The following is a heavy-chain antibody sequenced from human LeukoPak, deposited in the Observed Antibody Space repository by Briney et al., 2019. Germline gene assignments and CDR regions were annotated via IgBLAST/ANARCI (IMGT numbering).Heavy chain of an antibody. CDR1: GGSFSGYY. V-gene: IGHV4-34*01. CDR2: INHSGST. J-gene: IGHJ4*02. D-gene: IGHD6-13*01. CDR3: ARGIAATGKVDY. Sequence: SETLSLTCVVYGGSFSGYYWSWIRQPSGKGLEWIGEINHSGSTNYNPSLKSRVTISVDTSKNQFSLKLSSLTAADTAVYYCARGIAATGKVDYWGQGTLVTVSS.